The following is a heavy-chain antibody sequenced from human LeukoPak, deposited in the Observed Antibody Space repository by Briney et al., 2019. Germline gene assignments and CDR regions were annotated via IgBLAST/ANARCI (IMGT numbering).Heavy chain of an antibody. V-gene: IGHV4-34*01. CDR3: ARETAAAGSFIAINDY. CDR2: INDSEST. CDR1: GGSFSGYY. Sequence: LETLSLTCAVYGGSFSGYYWSWIRQPPGKGLEWIGEINDSESTNYNPSLKSRATISVDRSKNQFSLKLRSVTAADTAMYYCARETAAAGSFIAINDYWGQGTLVTVSS. J-gene: IGHJ4*02. D-gene: IGHD6-13*01.